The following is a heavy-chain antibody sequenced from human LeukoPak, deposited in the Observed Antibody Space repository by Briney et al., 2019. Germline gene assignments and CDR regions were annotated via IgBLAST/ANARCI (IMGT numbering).Heavy chain of an antibody. D-gene: IGHD3-16*01. CDR3: AASSGVTLGRF. J-gene: IGHJ4*02. CDR2: INHSGST. CDR1: GGSISSGGYS. Sequence: PSETLSLTCAVSGGSISSGGYSWSWIRQPPGKGLEWIGYINHSGSTNYNPSLKSRVTISVDTSKNQFSLKLSSVTAADTAVYYCAASSGVTLGRFWGQGALVTVSS. V-gene: IGHV4-30-2*01.